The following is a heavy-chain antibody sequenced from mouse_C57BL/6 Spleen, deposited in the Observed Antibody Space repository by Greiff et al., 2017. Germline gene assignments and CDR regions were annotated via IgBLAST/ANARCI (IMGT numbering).Heavy chain of an antibody. CDR1: GYTFTSYW. J-gene: IGHJ2*01. V-gene: IGHV1-61*01. Sequence: QVQLQQPGAELVRPGSSVKLSCKASGYTFTSYWMDWVKQRPGQGLEWIGNIYPSDSETHYNQKFKDKATLTVDKSSSTAYMQLSSLTSEDSAVYYCASSTTGYFDYWGQGTTLTVSS. CDR2: IYPSDSET. D-gene: IGHD5-5*01. CDR3: ASSTTGYFDY.